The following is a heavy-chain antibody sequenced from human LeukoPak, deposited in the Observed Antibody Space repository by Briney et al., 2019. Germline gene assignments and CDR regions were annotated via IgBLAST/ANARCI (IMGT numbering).Heavy chain of an antibody. CDR2: IRYDGSDK. D-gene: IGHD2/OR15-2a*01. CDR3: RDPFDY. CDR1: GFTFSSYG. Sequence: GSLILSCAASGFTFSSYGMHWVRQAPGKGLEWVAFIRYDGSDKFYADSVKGRFTISRDNSKNTLYLQMNSLRVEDTAVYYCRDPFDYWGQGTLVTVSS. J-gene: IGHJ4*02. V-gene: IGHV3-30*02.